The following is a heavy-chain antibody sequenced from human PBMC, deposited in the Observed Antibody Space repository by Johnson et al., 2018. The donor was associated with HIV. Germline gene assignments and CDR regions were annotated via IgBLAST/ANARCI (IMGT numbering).Heavy chain of an antibody. Sequence: QVQLVESGGGLAQPAWSPRLSCAASQFTFSSYYMNCVRQAPGTGLEWVALISNNGTNKYYADSVKGRFAISRDNVKNSIYLQLNSLKVEDTAVYYCARSYSTDAFDVWGQGTMVTVSS. CDR1: QFTFSSYY. CDR3: ARSYSTDAFDV. CDR2: ISNNGTNK. J-gene: IGHJ3*01. V-gene: IGHV3-30*09. D-gene: IGHD3-10*01.